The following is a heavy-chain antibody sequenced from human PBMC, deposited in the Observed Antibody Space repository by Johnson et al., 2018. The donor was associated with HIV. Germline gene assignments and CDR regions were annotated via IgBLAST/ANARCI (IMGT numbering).Heavy chain of an antibody. CDR1: GFTFSSYA. Sequence: QMQLVESGGGVVQPGRSLRLSCAASGFTFSSYAMPWVRQAPGKGLEWVAVIVYDGSNKYYADPVKGRFTIASDNSKNTLYLQMNSLRAEDTGVYSCARPRPMIVVAKGAFDIWGQGTMVTVSS. D-gene: IGHD3-22*01. V-gene: IGHV3-30-3*01. CDR3: ARPRPMIVVAKGAFDI. J-gene: IGHJ3*02. CDR2: IVYDGSNK.